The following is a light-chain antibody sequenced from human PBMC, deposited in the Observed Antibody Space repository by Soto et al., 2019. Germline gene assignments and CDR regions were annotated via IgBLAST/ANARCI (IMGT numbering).Light chain of an antibody. CDR1: QSVSNQ. V-gene: IGKV3-11*01. CDR3: QRRAGSSA. CDR2: DAS. J-gene: IGKJ5*01. Sequence: EIVSTQYPATLSLSPGALATHSCRASQSVSNQLAWYQQTPGQAPRLLMYDASRRVTGIPPRFSGSGSGTDFTLTLSSLEPEDFAVYYCQRRAGSSAFGQGTRLVI.